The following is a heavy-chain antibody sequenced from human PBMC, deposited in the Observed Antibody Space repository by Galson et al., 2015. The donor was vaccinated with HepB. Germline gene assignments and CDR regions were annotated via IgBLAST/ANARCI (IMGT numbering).Heavy chain of an antibody. CDR3: ATDPLDYDANGHSYVGHFDY. J-gene: IGHJ4*02. CDR2: INAGNGNT. Sequence: SVKVSCKASGYTFNTYLIHWVRQAPGQRLEWMGWINAGNGNTKYSERFQGRFSITRDTSASIAYMELSSLRSDDTAVYYCATDPLDYDANGHSYVGHFDYWGQGTLVTVSS. D-gene: IGHD3-22*01. CDR1: GYTFNTYL. V-gene: IGHV1-3*01.